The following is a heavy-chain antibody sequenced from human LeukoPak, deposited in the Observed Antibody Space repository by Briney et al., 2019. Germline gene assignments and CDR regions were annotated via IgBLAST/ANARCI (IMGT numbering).Heavy chain of an antibody. CDR1: GFTFSSYW. CDR3: VRGYSGSFLDY. J-gene: IGHJ4*02. Sequence: PGGSLRLSCAASGFTFSSYWMHWVRQAPGMGLVWVSRINSDGSIASYADSVKGRFTISRDNAKNTLSLQMSSLRAEDTAVYYCVRGYSGSFLDYWGQGTLVTDS. D-gene: IGHD1-26*01. CDR2: INSDGSIA. V-gene: IGHV3-74*01.